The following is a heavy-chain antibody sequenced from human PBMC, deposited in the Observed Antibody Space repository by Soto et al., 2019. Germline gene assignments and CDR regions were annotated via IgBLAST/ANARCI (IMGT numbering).Heavy chain of an antibody. CDR1: GFTFSSYG. CDR2: IWYDGSNK. D-gene: IGHD3-10*01. CDR3: ARDPAPSGSYSNPYFYY. J-gene: IGHJ4*02. V-gene: IGHV3-33*01. Sequence: GGSLRLSCAASGFTFSSYGMHWVRQAPGKGLEWVAVIWYDGSNKYYADSVKGRFTISRDNSKNTLYLQMNSLRAEDTAVYYCARDPAPSGSYSNPYFYYWGQGTLVTVSS.